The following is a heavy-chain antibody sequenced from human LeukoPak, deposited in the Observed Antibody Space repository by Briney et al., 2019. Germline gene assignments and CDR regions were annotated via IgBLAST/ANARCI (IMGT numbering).Heavy chain of an antibody. J-gene: IGHJ3*02. V-gene: IGHV5-51*01. Sequence: GESLKISCKGSGYSFTSYWIGWVRQMPGKGLEWMGIIYPGDSDTRYSPSFQGQVTISADESISTAYLQWSSLKASDTAMYYCARGPGIAVAGPMAYAFDIWGQGTMVTVSS. D-gene: IGHD6-19*01. CDR3: ARGPGIAVAGPMAYAFDI. CDR2: IYPGDSDT. CDR1: GYSFTSYW.